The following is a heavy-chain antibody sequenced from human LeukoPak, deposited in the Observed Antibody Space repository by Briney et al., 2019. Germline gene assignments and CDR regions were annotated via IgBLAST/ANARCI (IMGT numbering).Heavy chain of an antibody. Sequence: PSETLSLTCTVSGGSISSTSYYWGWIRQPPGKGLEWIGSIYYSGSAYNNPSLKSRVTISVDTSKNQFSLKLSSVTAADTAVYYCAIHFLEGSRPDWFDPWGQGTLVTVSS. D-gene: IGHD3-3*01. CDR3: AIHFLEGSRPDWFDP. CDR2: IYYSGSA. J-gene: IGHJ5*02. CDR1: GGSISSTSYY. V-gene: IGHV4-39*01.